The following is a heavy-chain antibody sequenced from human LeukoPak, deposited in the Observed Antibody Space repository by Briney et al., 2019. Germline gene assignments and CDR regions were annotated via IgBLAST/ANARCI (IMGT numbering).Heavy chain of an antibody. Sequence: SETLSLTCTVSGGSISSYYWSWIRQPPGKGLEWIGYIYYSGSTYYNPSLKSRVTISVDTSKNQFSLKLSSVTAADTAVYYCARDSGVRGVNNNDAFDIWGQGTMVTISS. V-gene: IGHV4-59*12. CDR3: ARDSGVRGVNNNDAFDI. D-gene: IGHD3-10*01. CDR1: GGSISSYY. J-gene: IGHJ3*02. CDR2: IYYSGST.